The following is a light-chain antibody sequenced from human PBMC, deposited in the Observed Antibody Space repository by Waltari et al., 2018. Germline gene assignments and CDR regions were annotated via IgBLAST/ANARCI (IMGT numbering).Light chain of an antibody. V-gene: IGKV1-39*01. Sequence: IQLTQSPSSLSASVGDRVTITCRASQSISSYLNWYQQKPGKAPTLLIYAASSLQSAVPSRCSGSGATTDFTITISRLQHEDFATYCCQQSYSTPCTFGQGTKVEIK. CDR2: AAS. J-gene: IGKJ1*01. CDR3: QQSYSTPCT. CDR1: QSISSY.